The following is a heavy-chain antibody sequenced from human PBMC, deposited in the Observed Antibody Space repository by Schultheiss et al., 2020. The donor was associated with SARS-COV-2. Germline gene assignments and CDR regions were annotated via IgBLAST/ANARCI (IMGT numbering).Heavy chain of an antibody. J-gene: IGHJ4*02. V-gene: IGHV4-34*01. CDR3: ASAAEGLAVAGSDY. D-gene: IGHD6-19*01. Sequence: SETLSLTCAVYGGSFSGYYWSWIRQPPGKGLEWIGEINHSGSTNYNPSLKSRVTISVDTSKNQFSLKLSSVTAADTAVYYCASAAEGLAVAGSDYWGQGTLVTVSS. CDR1: GGSFSGYY. CDR2: INHSGST.